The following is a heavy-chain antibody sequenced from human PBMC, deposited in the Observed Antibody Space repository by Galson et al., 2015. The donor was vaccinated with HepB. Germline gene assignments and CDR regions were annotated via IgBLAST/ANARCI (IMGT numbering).Heavy chain of an antibody. D-gene: IGHD2-15*01. CDR3: ARDQGYCSGGSCYPILHFDY. Sequence: SCKASGYTFTGYYMHWVRQAPGQGLEWMGRINPNSGGTNYAQKFQGRVTMTRDTSISTAYMELSRLRSDDTAVYYCARDQGYCSGGSCYPILHFDYWGQGTLVTVSS. V-gene: IGHV1-2*06. J-gene: IGHJ4*02. CDR2: INPNSGGT. CDR1: GYTFTGYY.